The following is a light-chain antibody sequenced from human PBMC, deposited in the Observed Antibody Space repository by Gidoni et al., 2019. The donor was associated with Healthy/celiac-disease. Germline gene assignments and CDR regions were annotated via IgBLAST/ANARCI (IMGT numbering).Light chain of an antibody. V-gene: IGLV1-44*01. J-gene: IGLJ3*02. CDR2: SNN. CDR1: SSNIGSNT. Sequence: QSVLTQPPSASWTPGQRVTISCSGSSSNIGSNTVNWYQQLPGTAPKLLIHSNNQRPSGVPDRFSGSKSGTSASLAISGLQSEDEADYYCAAWDDSLNGWVFGGGTKLTV. CDR3: AAWDDSLNGWV.